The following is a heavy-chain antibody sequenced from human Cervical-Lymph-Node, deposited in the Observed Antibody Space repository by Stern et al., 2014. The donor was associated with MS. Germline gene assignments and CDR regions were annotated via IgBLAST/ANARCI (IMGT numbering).Heavy chain of an antibody. D-gene: IGHD6-13*01. V-gene: IGHV1-69*01. CDR1: GDTFSSFD. CDR3: ARHQGGIAAY. Sequence: QVQLVQSGAEVKKPGSSVKVSCKASGDTFSSFDISWVRQAPGQGPEWLGGITPIFGTANYAQRFQGRVTFTADESTSTTYMELSSLRSEDTAVYYCARHQGGIAAYWGQGTLVTVSS. J-gene: IGHJ4*02. CDR2: ITPIFGTA.